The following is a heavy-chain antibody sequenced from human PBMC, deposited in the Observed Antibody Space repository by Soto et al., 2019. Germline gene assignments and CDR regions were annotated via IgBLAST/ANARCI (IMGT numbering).Heavy chain of an antibody. Sequence: QVQLVESGGGVVQPGRSLRLSCAASGFTFSSYAMHWVRQAPGKGLEWVAVISYDGSNKYYADSVKGRFTISRDNSKNTLYLQMNSLRAEDTAVYYCARDKGSGVPHRDHIVVVPAANSYGMDVWGQGTTVTVSS. CDR2: ISYDGSNK. J-gene: IGHJ6*02. D-gene: IGHD2-2*01. CDR3: ARDKGSGVPHRDHIVVVPAANSYGMDV. CDR1: GFTFSSYA. V-gene: IGHV3-30-3*01.